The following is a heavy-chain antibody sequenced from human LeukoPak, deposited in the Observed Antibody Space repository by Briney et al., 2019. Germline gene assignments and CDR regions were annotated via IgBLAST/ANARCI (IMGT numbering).Heavy chain of an antibody. CDR1: GFTFSSYG. Sequence: PRGSLRLSCAASGFTFSSYGMHWVRQAPGKGLEWVAVTSYDGSNKYYADSVKGRFTISRDNSKNTLYLQMNSLRAENRAVYYCAEDRGPSIAAAGQYYYYGMDVWGQGTTVTVSS. D-gene: IGHD6-13*01. V-gene: IGHV3-30*18. CDR3: AEDRGPSIAAAGQYYYYGMDV. CDR2: TSYDGSNK. J-gene: IGHJ6*02.